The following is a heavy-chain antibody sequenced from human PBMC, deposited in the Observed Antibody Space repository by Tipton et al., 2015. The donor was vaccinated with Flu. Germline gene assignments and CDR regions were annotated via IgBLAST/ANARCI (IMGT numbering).Heavy chain of an antibody. Sequence: SLRLSCAASGFTFSSYGMHWVRQAPGKGLEWVAVIWYDGSNKYYADSVKGRFTISRDNSKNTLYLQMNSLRAEDTAEYYCARDHGYCSSTSCYQFDYWGQGTLVTVSS. CDR3: ARDHGYCSSTSCYQFDY. D-gene: IGHD2-2*01. CDR2: IWYDGSNK. J-gene: IGHJ4*02. V-gene: IGHV3-33*01. CDR1: GFTFSSYG.